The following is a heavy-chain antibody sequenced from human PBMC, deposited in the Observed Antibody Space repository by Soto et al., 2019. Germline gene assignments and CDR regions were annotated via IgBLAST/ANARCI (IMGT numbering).Heavy chain of an antibody. CDR1: GYTFTSYG. J-gene: IGHJ4*02. CDR3: ANDHCSSNSCYTAGDY. Sequence: ASVKVSCQASGYTFTSYGISWVRQAPGQGLEWMGWISAYNGNTNYAQKLQGRVTMTTDTSTSTAYMELRSLRSDDTAVYYCANDHCSSNSCYTAGDYWRQGTRVTVSS. D-gene: IGHD2-2*02. V-gene: IGHV1-18*04. CDR2: ISAYNGNT.